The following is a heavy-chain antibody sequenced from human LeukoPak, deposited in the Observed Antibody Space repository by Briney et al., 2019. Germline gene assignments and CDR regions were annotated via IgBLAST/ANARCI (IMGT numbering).Heavy chain of an antibody. CDR1: GGSISSSNW. CDR2: IYHSGST. J-gene: IGHJ6*03. D-gene: IGHD3-10*01. V-gene: IGHV4-4*02. CDR3: ARSGNYGSGSYYNSLWYYYYYMDV. Sequence: PSGTLSLTCAVSGGSISSSNWWSWVRQPPGKGLEWIGEIYHSGSTNYNPSLKSRVTISVDESKNQFSLKLSSVTAADTAVYYCARSGNYGSGSYYNSLWYYYYYMDVWGKGTTVTVSS.